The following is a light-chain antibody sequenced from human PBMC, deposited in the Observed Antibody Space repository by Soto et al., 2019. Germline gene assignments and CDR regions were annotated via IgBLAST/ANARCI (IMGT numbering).Light chain of an antibody. J-gene: IGLJ2*01. CDR3: SSYTSSSTLYVV. CDR2: DVS. CDR1: SSDVGGYNY. V-gene: IGLV2-14*01. Sequence: QSALTQPASVSGSPGQSITISCTGTSSDVGGYNYVSLYQQHPGKAPKLMIYDVSNRPSGVSNRFSGSKSGNTASLTISGLQAEDESDYACSSYTSSSTLYVVFGGGTKLTVL.